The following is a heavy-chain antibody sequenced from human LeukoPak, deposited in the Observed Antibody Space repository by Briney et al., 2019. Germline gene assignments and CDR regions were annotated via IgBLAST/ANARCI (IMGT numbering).Heavy chain of an antibody. V-gene: IGHV3-11*04. CDR2: ISSPGSTI. CDR1: GFTFSDYY. J-gene: IGHJ4*02. D-gene: IGHD5-18*01. CDR3: ATNGYSYGYDLDY. Sequence: GGSLRLSCAASGFTFSDYYMSWIRQAPGKGLEWVSYISSPGSTIYYADSVKGRFTVSRDNAKNSLYLQMNSLRAEDTAVYYCATNGYSYGYDLDYWGQGTLVTVSS.